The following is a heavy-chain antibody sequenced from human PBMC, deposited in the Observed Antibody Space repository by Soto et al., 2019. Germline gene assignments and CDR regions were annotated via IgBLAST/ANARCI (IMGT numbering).Heavy chain of an antibody. D-gene: IGHD6-19*01. CDR3: ARPYSSNSNWFDP. CDR1: GFTFSNYG. CDR2: VRNDADDI. J-gene: IGHJ5*02. V-gene: IGHV3-33*01. Sequence: PGGSLRLSCAASGFTFSNYGMHWVRQAPGKGLEWVAVVRNDADDIHYADSVKGRFTVSRDNSKNMLYLQMSSLRAEDTAIYYCARPYSSNSNWFDPWGQGTMVTVSS.